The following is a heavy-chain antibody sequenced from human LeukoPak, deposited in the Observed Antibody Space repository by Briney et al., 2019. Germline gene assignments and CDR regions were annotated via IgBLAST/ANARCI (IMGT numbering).Heavy chain of an antibody. CDR1: GGSFSGYY. CDR3: ARTPDYYDSSGTFDY. Sequence: SETLSLTCAVYGGSFSGYYWSWIRQPPGKGLEWIGEINHSGSTNYNPSLKSRVTISVDTSKNQFSLKLSSVTAADSAVYYCARTPDYYDSSGTFDYWSQGTLVTVSS. CDR2: INHSGST. J-gene: IGHJ4*02. D-gene: IGHD3-22*01. V-gene: IGHV4-34*01.